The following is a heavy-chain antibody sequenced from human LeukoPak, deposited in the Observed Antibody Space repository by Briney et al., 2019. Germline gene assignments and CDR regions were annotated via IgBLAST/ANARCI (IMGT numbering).Heavy chain of an antibody. CDR2: IWYDGSNK. J-gene: IGHJ5*02. Sequence: QPGGSLRLSCAASGFTFSSYGMHWVRQAPGKGLEWVAVIWYDGSNKYYADSVKGRFTISRDNSKNTLYLQMNSLRAEDTAVYYCARDPAFWGVFGWFDPWGQGTLVTVSS. D-gene: IGHD3-16*01. CDR3: ARDPAFWGVFGWFDP. CDR1: GFTFSSYG. V-gene: IGHV3-33*01.